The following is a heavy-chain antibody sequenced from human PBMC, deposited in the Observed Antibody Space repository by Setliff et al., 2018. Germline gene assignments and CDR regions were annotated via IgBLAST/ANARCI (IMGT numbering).Heavy chain of an antibody. D-gene: IGHD3-22*01. V-gene: IGHV1-18*01. Sequence: APVKVSCKASGYTFKTYGFTWVRQAPGQGLEWMGWISPYNGNTNSAQKFQGRVTMTTDTSTSTAYMELKSLRYDDTAVYYCARDALYDSNDRNSYYGNWLDPWGQGTLVTVSS. J-gene: IGHJ5*02. CDR1: GYTFKTYG. CDR2: ISPYNGNT. CDR3: ARDALYDSNDRNSYYGNWLDP.